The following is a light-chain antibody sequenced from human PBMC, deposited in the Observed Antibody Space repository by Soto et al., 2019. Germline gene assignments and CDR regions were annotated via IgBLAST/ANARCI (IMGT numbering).Light chain of an antibody. CDR2: WAS. Sequence: DIVMTQSPDSLAVSLGERATINCKSSQSVLFTSNNKNYLAWYQQKPGQPPKLLIYWASTRESGVPDRFSGSGSGTDFTLTISNLRAEDVAIYHCQQYYTTPYTFGQGTKLEMK. J-gene: IGKJ2*01. CDR3: QQYYTTPYT. V-gene: IGKV4-1*01. CDR1: QSVLFTSNNKNY.